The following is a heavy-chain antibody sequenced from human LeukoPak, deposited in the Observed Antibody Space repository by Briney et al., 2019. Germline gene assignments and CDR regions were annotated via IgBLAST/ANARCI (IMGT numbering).Heavy chain of an antibody. CDR1: GFTVSSNY. CDR2: IYSGGST. CDR3: ARGSSGYTDAFDI. Sequence: GGSLRLSCAASGFTVSSNYMSWVRQAPGKGLEWVSVIYSGGSTYYADSVKGRSTISRDNSKNTLYLQMNSLRAEDTAVYYCARGSSGYTDAFDIWGQGTMVTVSS. D-gene: IGHD5-12*01. V-gene: IGHV3-53*01. J-gene: IGHJ3*02.